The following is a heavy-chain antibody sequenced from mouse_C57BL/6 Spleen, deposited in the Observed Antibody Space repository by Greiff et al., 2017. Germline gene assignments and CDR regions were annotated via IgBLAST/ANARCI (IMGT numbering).Heavy chain of an antibody. CDR3: ASYYGSSPDYFDY. Sequence: VQLKQSGPELVKPGASVKISCKASGYTFTDYYMNWVKQSHGKSLEWIGDINPNNGGTSYNQKFKGKATLTVDKSSSTAYMELRSLTSEDSAVYYCASYYGSSPDYFDYWGQGTTLTVSS. CDR1: GYTFTDYY. D-gene: IGHD1-1*01. V-gene: IGHV1-26*01. J-gene: IGHJ2*01. CDR2: INPNNGGT.